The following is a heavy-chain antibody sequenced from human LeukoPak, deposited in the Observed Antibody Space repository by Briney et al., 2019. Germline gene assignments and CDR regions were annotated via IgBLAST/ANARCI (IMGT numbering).Heavy chain of an antibody. J-gene: IGHJ4*02. CDR2: IYYTGST. CDR1: GGSISSFY. V-gene: IGHV4-59*08. D-gene: IGHD1-1*01. CDR3: ATWRTAKTGFDY. Sequence: PSETLSLTCTVSGGSISSFYWSWIRQPPGKGLEYIGDIYYTGSTNYNPSLNSRVTMSVDTSKNQFSLRLSSVTAADTAVYYCATWRTAKTGFDYWGQGTLVTVSS.